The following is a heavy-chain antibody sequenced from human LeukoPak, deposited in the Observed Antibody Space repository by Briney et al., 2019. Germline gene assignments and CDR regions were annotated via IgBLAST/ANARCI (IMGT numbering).Heavy chain of an antibody. CDR3: ARERKPMGFDY. CDR2: ISSSGSTI. Sequence: GGSLRLSCAASGFTFSSYEMNWVRQAPGKGLEWVSYISSSGSTIYYADSVKGRFTISRDNAKNSLYLQMNSLRVEDTAVYYCARERKPMGFDYWGQGTLVTVSS. J-gene: IGHJ4*02. CDR1: GFTFSSYE. V-gene: IGHV3-48*03.